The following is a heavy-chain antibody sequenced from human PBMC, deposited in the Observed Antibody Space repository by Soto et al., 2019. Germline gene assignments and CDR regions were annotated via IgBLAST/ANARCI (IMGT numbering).Heavy chain of an antibody. Sequence: QLQLQESGPGLVKPSETLSLTCTVSGGSISSSTYYWGWIRQPPGKGLEWIGSIHYTGNTYYNPSLKSRVTISADTSKNQFSLKLSSVTAADTAVYYCARIWDYWGQGTLVTVSS. CDR2: IHYTGNT. V-gene: IGHV4-39*01. CDR3: ARIWDY. J-gene: IGHJ4*02. CDR1: GGSISSSTYY.